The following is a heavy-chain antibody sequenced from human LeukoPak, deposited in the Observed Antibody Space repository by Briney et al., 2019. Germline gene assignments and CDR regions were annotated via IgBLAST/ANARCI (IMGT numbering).Heavy chain of an antibody. CDR1: GFTFSNAW. D-gene: IGHD3-10*01. CDR2: IKSKTDGGTT. Sequence: GGSLRLSCAASGFTFSNAWMSWVRQAPGKGLEWVGRIKSKTDGGTTDYAAPVKGRFTISRDDSKNTLYLQMNSLKTEDTAVYYCTTSGFGELLAEPSPTGSGSIHDYWGQGTLVTVSS. CDR3: TTSGFGELLAEPSPTGSGSIHDY. J-gene: IGHJ4*02. V-gene: IGHV3-15*01.